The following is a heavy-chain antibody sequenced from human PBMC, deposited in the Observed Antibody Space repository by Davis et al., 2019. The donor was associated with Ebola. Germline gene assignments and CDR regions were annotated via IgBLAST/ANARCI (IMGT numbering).Heavy chain of an antibody. CDR1: GFTVSTYA. CDR3: TRDRAYKCFDL. Sequence: PGGSLRLSCATSGFTVSTYAMTWVRQAPGKGLEWVSVISSSASFTYYADSVKGRFTISRDNAKKSLYLQMNSLRVEDTAIYYCTRDRAYKCFDLWGQGTLVTVSS. J-gene: IGHJ5*02. V-gene: IGHV3-23*01. CDR2: ISSSASFT.